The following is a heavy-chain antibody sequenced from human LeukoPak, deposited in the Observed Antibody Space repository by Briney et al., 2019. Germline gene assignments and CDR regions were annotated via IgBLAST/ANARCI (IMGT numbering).Heavy chain of an antibody. D-gene: IGHD1-1*01. CDR2: MWYDGSNK. J-gene: IGHJ4*02. CDR1: GFTFSSYG. V-gene: IGHV3-33*01. CDR3: ARGLERPYYFDY. Sequence: PGGSLRLSCAASGFTFSSYGMHWVRQAPGKGLEWVAVMWYDGSNKYYADSVKGRFTISRDNSKNTLYLQMNSLRAEDTAVHYCARGLERPYYFDYWGQGTLVTVSS.